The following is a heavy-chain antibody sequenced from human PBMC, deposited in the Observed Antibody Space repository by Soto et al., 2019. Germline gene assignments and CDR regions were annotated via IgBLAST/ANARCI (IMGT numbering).Heavy chain of an antibody. J-gene: IGHJ5*02. Sequence: KPSETLSLTCAVSGGSISSSNWWSWVRQPPGKGLEWIGEIYHSGSTNYNPSLKSRVTISVDKSKNQFSLKLSSVTAADTAVYYCARENKQWLVIGYNWFDPWGQGTLVTVSS. CDR2: IYHSGST. CDR1: GGSISSSNW. V-gene: IGHV4-4*02. D-gene: IGHD6-19*01. CDR3: ARENKQWLVIGYNWFDP.